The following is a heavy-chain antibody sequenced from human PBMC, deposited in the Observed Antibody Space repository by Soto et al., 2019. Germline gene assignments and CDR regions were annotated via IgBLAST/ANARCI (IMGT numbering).Heavy chain of an antibody. Sequence: SETLSLTCTVSGGSFSSGGYYWSWIRQHPGKGLEWIGYIYYSGSTYYNPSLKSRVTISVDTSKNQFSLKLSSVTAADTAVYYCARSVYYYDSSGYKINWFDPWGQGTLVTVS. CDR2: IYYSGST. CDR3: ARSVYYYDSSGYKINWFDP. D-gene: IGHD3-22*01. CDR1: GGSFSSGGYY. V-gene: IGHV4-31*03. J-gene: IGHJ5*02.